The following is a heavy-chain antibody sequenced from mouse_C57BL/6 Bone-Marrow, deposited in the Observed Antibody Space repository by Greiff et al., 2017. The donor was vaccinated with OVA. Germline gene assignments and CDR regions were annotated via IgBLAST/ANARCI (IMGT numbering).Heavy chain of an antibody. CDR1: GYTFTSYW. CDR3: ARAPTTYYFDD. Sequence: QVQLQQPGAELVKPGASVKLSCKASGYTFTSYWMHWVKQRPGQGLEWIGMIHPNSGSTNYNEKFKSKATLTVDKSSSTAYMQLSSLTSEDSAVYYCARAPTTYYFDDWGQGTTLTVSS. V-gene: IGHV1-64*01. CDR2: IHPNSGST. J-gene: IGHJ2*01.